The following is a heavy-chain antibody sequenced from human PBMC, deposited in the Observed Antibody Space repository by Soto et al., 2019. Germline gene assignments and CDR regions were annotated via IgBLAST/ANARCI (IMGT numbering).Heavy chain of an antibody. V-gene: IGHV1-18*01. CDR1: GYTFTTHD. CDR3: ARNFVPNRFYDFWSGYDAFDI. J-gene: IGHJ3*02. Sequence: TSVKVSCKTSGYTFTTHDITWVRQAPGQGLEWMGWIGPYNNNTNYAQKFQGRVTMTTATSTSTAYMELRSLRSDDTAMYYCARNFVPNRFYDFWSGYDAFDIWGQGTMVTVSS. CDR2: IGPYNNNT. D-gene: IGHD3-3*01.